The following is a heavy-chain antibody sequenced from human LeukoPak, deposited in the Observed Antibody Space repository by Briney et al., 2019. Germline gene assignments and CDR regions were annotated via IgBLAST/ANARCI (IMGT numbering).Heavy chain of an antibody. Sequence: SETLSLTCAVYGGSFSGYYWSWIRQPPGKGLEWIGEINHSGSTNYNPSLKSRVTISVDTSKNQFSLKLSSVTAADTAVYYCARTWFGELGGFDYWGKGTLVTVSS. J-gene: IGHJ4*02. CDR1: GGSFSGYY. CDR2: INHSGST. CDR3: ARTWFGELGGFDY. D-gene: IGHD3-10*01. V-gene: IGHV4-34*01.